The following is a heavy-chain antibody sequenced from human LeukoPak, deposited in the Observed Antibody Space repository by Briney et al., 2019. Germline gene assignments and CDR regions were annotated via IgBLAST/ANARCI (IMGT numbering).Heavy chain of an antibody. D-gene: IGHD6-19*01. CDR3: AKVSSGRYFDS. V-gene: IGHV3-23*01. CDR2: ITVSGGTT. CDR1: GFTFGSYA. Sequence: GGSLRLSCAASGFTFGSYAMSWVRQAPGKGLEWVSGITVSGGTTYYADSVKGRFTFSRDNSKNTLYLQMNSLRAEDTAVYYCAKVSSGRYFDSWGQGTLVTVSS. J-gene: IGHJ4*02.